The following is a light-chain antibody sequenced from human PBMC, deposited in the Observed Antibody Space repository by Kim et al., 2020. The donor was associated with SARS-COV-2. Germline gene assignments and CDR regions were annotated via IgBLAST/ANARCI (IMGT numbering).Light chain of an antibody. J-gene: IGKJ1*01. V-gene: IGKV3-11*01. CDR1: QSVSTY. CDR3: QQRNNWPPWT. Sequence: EIVLTQSPAPLSLSPGERATLYCRASQSVSTYVAWYQQKPGQAPRLLIYGSSNRATGIPARFSGSGSGTDFTLTISSLEPEDVAVYYCQQRNNWPPWTFGQGTKVDIK. CDR2: GSS.